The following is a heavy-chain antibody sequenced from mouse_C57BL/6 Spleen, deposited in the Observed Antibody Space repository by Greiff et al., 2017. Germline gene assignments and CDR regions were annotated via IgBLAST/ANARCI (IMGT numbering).Heavy chain of an antibody. CDR3: ARGDGYFAY. D-gene: IGHD2-3*01. J-gene: IGHJ3*01. Sequence: VKLQESGAELVKPGASVKLSCKASGYTFTSYWMHWVKQRPGQGLEWIGMIHPNSGSTNYNEKFKSKATLTVDKSSSTAYMQLSSLTSEDSAVYYCARGDGYFAYWGQGTLVTVSA. V-gene: IGHV1-64*01. CDR1: GYTFTSYW. CDR2: IHPNSGST.